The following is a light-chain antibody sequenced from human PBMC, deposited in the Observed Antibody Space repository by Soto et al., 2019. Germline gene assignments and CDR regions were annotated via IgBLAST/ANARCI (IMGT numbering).Light chain of an antibody. V-gene: IGKV1-5*01. CDR1: QSISSW. CDR2: DAS. CDR3: QEYKSYSLT. Sequence: DLQMSQSPSTLSATVGDRVTITCRASQSISSWLAWYQQKPGKAPKLLIYDASSLESGVPSRVSGSGSGTEFTLTIDSLQPDDFATYYCQEYKSYSLTCGQGTKVDI. J-gene: IGKJ1*01.